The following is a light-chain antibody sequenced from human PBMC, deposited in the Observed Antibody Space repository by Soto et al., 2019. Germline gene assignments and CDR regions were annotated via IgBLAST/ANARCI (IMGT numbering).Light chain of an antibody. CDR1: QSVSSSS. V-gene: IGKV3-20*01. J-gene: IGKJ1*01. Sequence: EIVLTQSPDTLSLSPGERATLSCRASQSVSSSSLAWYQQKPGQAPRLLIYGASSRATGIPDRFSGSGSGTDFTLTISRLEPEDFAVDYCQQYGGSPRTFGQGTKVEIK. CDR3: QQYGGSPRT. CDR2: GAS.